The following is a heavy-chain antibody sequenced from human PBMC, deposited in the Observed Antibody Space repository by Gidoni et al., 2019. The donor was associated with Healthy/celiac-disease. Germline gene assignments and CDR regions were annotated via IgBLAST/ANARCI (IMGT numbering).Heavy chain of an antibody. CDR2: IIPIFGTA. V-gene: IGHV1-69*01. CDR1: GGTVSSSA. J-gene: IGHJ6*02. Sequence: VQQGQSGDEVKKTGSALTASCKASGGTVSSSAISWLRQAPGQGLDGVGGIIPIFGTANSAQKFQGRVTITADESTSTAYMELSSLRSEDTAVYYCASAFSVTRQHYSYYGMDVWGQGTTVTVSS. CDR3: ASAFSVTRQHYSYYGMDV. D-gene: IGHD4-17*01.